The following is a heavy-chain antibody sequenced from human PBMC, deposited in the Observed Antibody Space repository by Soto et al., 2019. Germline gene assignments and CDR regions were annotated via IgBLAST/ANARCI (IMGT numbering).Heavy chain of an antibody. CDR1: GGSFSGYY. D-gene: IGHD4-17*01. V-gene: IGHV4-34*01. J-gene: IGHJ4*02. CDR3: ARTINATVTIDY. CDR2: INHSGST. Sequence: PSETLSLTCAVYGGSFSGYYWSWIRQPPGKGLEWIGEINHSGSTNYNPSLKSRVTISVDTSKNQFSLKLSSVTAGDTAVYYCARTINATVTIDYWGQGTLVTVSS.